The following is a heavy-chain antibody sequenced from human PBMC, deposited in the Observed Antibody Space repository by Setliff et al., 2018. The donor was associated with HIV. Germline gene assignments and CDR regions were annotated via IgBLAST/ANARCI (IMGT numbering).Heavy chain of an antibody. J-gene: IGHJ2*01. D-gene: IGHD3-10*01. CDR3: ARHPAEGSGSYAALKRYFDL. V-gene: IGHV4-39*01. CDR2: IYYSGST. Sequence: PSETLSLTCTVSGASIGSSTYYWGCIRQPPGKGLEWIGSIYYSGSTYYNPSLKSRVTISRDTSKNHFSLKLSSVTAADTAIYYCARHPAEGSGSYAALKRYFDLWG. CDR1: GASIGSSTYY.